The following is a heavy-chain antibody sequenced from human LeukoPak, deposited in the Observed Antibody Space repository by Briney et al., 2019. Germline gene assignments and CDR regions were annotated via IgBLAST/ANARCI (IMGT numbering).Heavy chain of an antibody. V-gene: IGHV3-23*01. CDR1: GFTFSNYG. Sequence: GGSLRLSCAASGFTFSNYGMSWVRQAPGKGLEWVSTISGSGGSTYYADSVKGRFTISRDNSKNTLYLQMNSLRAEDTAVYYCAKSTWILSAFDIWGQGTMVTVSS. CDR2: ISGSGGST. J-gene: IGHJ3*02. CDR3: AKSTWILSAFDI. D-gene: IGHD5-18*01.